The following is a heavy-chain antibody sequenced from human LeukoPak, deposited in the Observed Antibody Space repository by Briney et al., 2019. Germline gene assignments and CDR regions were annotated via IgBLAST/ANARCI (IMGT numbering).Heavy chain of an antibody. CDR2: IRYDGSDK. D-gene: IGHD2-15*01. CDR3: GSSGPPGGYFDY. V-gene: IGHV3-30*02. J-gene: IGHJ4*02. CDR1: GFTFSSYG. Sequence: GGSLRLSCAASGFTFSSYGMHWVRQAPGKGLEWVAFIRYDGSDKYYADSVKGRFTISRDNSKNTLYLQMNSLRAEDTAVYYCGSSGPPGGYFDYWGQGTLVTVSS.